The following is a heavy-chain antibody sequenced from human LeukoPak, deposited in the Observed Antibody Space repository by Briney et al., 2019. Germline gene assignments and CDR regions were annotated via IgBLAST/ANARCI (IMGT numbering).Heavy chain of an antibody. CDR2: IIPIFGTA. V-gene: IGHV1-69*05. CDR3: VVVRFGDNEAFDN. D-gene: IGHD3-10*01. J-gene: IGHJ3*02. Sequence: SVKVSCKASGGTFSSYAISWVRQAPGQGLEWMGRIIPIFGTANYAQKFQGRVTITTVESTSTAYMGRSSLRSAETAADSCVVVRFGDNEAFDNWGQGKMVTVSS. CDR1: GGTFSSYA.